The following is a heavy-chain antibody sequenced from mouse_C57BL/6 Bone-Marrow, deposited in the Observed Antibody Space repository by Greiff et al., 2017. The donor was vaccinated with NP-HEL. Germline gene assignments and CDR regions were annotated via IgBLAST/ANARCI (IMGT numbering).Heavy chain of an antibody. V-gene: IGHV5-4*01. CDR3: ARDPITTVVAGTY. J-gene: IGHJ3*01. CDR1: GFTFSSYA. Sequence: EVQLVESGGGLVKPGGSLKLSCAASGFTFSSYAMSWVRQTPEKRLEWVATISDGGSYTYYPDNVKGRFTISRDNAKNNLYLQMSHLKSEDTAMYYCARDPITTVVAGTYWGQGTLVTVSA. CDR2: ISDGGSYT. D-gene: IGHD1-1*01.